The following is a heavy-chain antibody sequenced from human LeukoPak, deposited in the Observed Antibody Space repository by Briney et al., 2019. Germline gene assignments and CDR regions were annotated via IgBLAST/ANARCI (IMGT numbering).Heavy chain of an antibody. CDR2: ISGSGGIT. CDR3: AKDRGAVVRTFDS. J-gene: IGHJ4*02. CDR1: GFTFSSYA. Sequence: GGSLTLSCAASGFTFSSYAMSWVSQAPGKGLEWVSAISGSGGITYDADSVKGRFTISRDDAKNTLFLQMNRLRAEDTAVYYCAKDRGAVVRTFDSWGQRTLVTASS. D-gene: IGHD3-10*01. V-gene: IGHV3-23*01.